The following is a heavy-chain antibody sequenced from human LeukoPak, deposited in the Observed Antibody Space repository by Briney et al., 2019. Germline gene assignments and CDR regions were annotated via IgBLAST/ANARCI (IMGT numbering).Heavy chain of an antibody. CDR2: IYYSGST. Sequence: SETLSLTCTVSGDSISSYYWSWIRQPPGKGLEWIGYIYYSGSTYYNPSLKSRVTVSVDTSKNQFSLKLSSVTAADTAVYFCARAVYSYDSSGYYRSYYFDYWGQGTLVTVSS. V-gene: IGHV4-59*01. J-gene: IGHJ4*02. D-gene: IGHD3-22*01. CDR3: ARAVYSYDSSGYYRSYYFDY. CDR1: GDSISSYY.